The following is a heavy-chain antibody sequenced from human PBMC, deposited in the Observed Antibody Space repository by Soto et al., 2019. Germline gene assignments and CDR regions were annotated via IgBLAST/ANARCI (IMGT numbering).Heavy chain of an antibody. V-gene: IGHV2-5*02. CDR1: GFSLSTSGVG. D-gene: IGHD5-12*01. CDR2: IYWDDDK. J-gene: IGHJ4*02. Sequence: QITLKESGPALVKPTQTLTLTCTFSGFSLSTSGVGVGWIRQPPGKALERLALIYWDDDKRYSPSLKRRLTITKDTSKNQVVLTMTTMDPVATATYYCAHVYGGYDNFDYWGQGTLVTVSS. CDR3: AHVYGGYDNFDY.